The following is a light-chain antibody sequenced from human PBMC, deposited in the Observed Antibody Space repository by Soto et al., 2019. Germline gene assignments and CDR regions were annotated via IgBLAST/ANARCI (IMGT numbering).Light chain of an antibody. J-gene: IGKJ1*01. Sequence: PGERVTLSCRASQSVSSSYLTWYQQKPGQAPRLLIYGASTRATSIPARFSGSGSGTDFTLTISSLQPEDFATYYCQQSYSTPQTFGQGTKVDIK. CDR2: GAS. CDR1: QSVSSSY. V-gene: IGKV3D-7*01. CDR3: QQSYSTPQT.